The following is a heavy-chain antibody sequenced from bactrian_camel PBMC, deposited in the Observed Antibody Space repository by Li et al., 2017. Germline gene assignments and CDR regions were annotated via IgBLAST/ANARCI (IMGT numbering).Heavy chain of an antibody. CDR1: GNTIGWQFHC. J-gene: IGHJ4*01. CDR3: PMSFPFWPAVAGPRGGVEYNY. CDR2: IVSGGGQ. D-gene: IGHD6*01. Sequence: HVQLVESGGGSVQAGGSRRLSCVATGNTIGWQFHCMAWFRQAPGKAREGVAAIVSGGGQRYADSVKGRFTVSQDSAKNILYLQMNSLKTEDTAVYYCPMSFPFWPAVAGPRGGVEYNYWGQGTQVTVS. V-gene: IGHV3S53*01.